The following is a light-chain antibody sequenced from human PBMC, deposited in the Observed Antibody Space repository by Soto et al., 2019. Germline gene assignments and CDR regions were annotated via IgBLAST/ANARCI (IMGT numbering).Light chain of an antibody. CDR3: SSYTSGSTLVV. V-gene: IGLV2-14*01. J-gene: IGLJ2*01. CDR1: SSDVGGYNY. CDR2: EVS. Sequence: QSALTQPASVSGSPGQSITISCTGTSSDVGGYNYVSWYQQHPGKAPKLMIYEVSNRPSEVSNRFSGSKSGNTASLTISGPQAEDEGNYYCSSYTSGSTLVVFGGGTKLTVL.